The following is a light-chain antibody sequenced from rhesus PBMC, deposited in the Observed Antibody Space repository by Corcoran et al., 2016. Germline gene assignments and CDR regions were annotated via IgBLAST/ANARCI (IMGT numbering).Light chain of an antibody. CDR3: SSSQASETYI. CDR1: SSAIGRSNS. Sequence: QSAPIQSPSVSGSLGQSVTISCPGTSSAIGRSNSVTWSRQQPGTTTKLLMYKVNLRPSGVSERFSGSKPGNTASLTILGLQADDEVDYYCSSSQASETYIFGSGTRLTVL. J-gene: IGLJ1*01. V-gene: IGLV2-11*01. CDR2: KVN.